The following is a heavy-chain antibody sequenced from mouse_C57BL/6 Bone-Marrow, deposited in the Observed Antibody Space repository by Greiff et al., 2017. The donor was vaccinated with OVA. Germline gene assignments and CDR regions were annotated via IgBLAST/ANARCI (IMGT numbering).Heavy chain of an antibody. V-gene: IGHV1-26*01. CDR2: INPNNGGT. CDR1: GYTFTDYY. J-gene: IGHJ2*01. CDR3: AKDYYGSSYYVDY. D-gene: IGHD1-1*01. Sequence: EVQLQQSGPELVKPGASVKISCKASGYTFTDYYMNWVKQSHGKSLEWIGDINPNNGGTSYNQKFKGKATLTVDKSSSTAYMELRSLTSEDSAVYYCAKDYYGSSYYVDYWGQGTTLTVSS.